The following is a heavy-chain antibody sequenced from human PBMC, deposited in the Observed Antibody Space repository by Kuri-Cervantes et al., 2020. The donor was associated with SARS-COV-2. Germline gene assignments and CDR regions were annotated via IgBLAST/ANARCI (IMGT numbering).Heavy chain of an antibody. CDR2: IYYSGST. D-gene: IGHD3-10*01. CDR3: ASPSDITMVRGVIITGAFDI. V-gene: IGHV4-30-2*03. CDR1: GGSISSGGYS. Sequence: LRLSCAVSGGSISSGGYSWSWIRQPPGKGLEWIGSIYYSGSTYYNPSLKSRVTISVDTSRNQFSLKLSSVTGADTAVYYCASPSDITMVRGVIITGAFDIWGQGTMVTVSS. J-gene: IGHJ3*02.